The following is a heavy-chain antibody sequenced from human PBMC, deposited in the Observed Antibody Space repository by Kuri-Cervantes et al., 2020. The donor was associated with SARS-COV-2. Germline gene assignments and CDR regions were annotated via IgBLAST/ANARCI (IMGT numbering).Heavy chain of an antibody. CDR2: INQDGSEK. J-gene: IGHJ3*02. V-gene: IGHV3-7*01. CDR1: GFTFSSYA. D-gene: IGHD3-3*02. Sequence: GGSLRLSCAASGFTFSSYAMSWVRQAPGKGLEWVANINQDGSEKYYVDSVKGRFTISRDNAKNSLYLQMNSLRAEDTAVYYCASIFGVVTEIDAFDIWGQGTMVTVSS. CDR3: ASIFGVVTEIDAFDI.